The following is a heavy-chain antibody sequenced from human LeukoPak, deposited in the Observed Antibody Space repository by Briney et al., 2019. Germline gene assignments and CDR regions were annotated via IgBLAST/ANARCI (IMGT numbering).Heavy chain of an antibody. D-gene: IGHD6-19*01. CDR2: ISAYNGNT. CDR3: ARVKWLVTKEGGWFDP. V-gene: IGHV1-18*01. CDR1: GYTFTSYG. Sequence: ASVKVSCKASGYTFTSYGISWVRQAPGQGLEWMGWISAYNGNTNYAQKLQGRVTMTTDTSTSTAYMELRSLRSDDTAVYYCARVKWLVTKEGGWFDPWGQGTLVTVSS. J-gene: IGHJ5*02.